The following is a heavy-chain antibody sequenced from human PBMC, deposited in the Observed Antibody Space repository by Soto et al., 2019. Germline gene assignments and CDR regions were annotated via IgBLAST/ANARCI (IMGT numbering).Heavy chain of an antibody. CDR2: ISSSSSYI. D-gene: IGHD6-19*01. V-gene: IGHV3-21*01. J-gene: IGHJ3*02. CDR1: GFTFSSYS. CDR3: ARYSSGWGDAFAI. Sequence: EVQLVESGGGLVKPGGSLRLSCAASGFTFSSYSMNWVRQAPGKGLEWVSSISSSSSYIYYADSVKGRFTISRDNAKNSLYLQMNSLRAEDTAGYYCARYSSGWGDAFAIWGQGTMVTVSS.